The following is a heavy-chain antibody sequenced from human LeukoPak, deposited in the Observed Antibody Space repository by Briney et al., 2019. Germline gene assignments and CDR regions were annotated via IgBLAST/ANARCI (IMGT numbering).Heavy chain of an antibody. J-gene: IGHJ4*02. D-gene: IGHD1-1*01. CDR1: GVTVSSNY. V-gene: IGHV3-66*04. CDR3: ARLRGEAGTHLSYDY. CDR2: IYSGGSS. Sequence: GGSLRLSCAASGVTVSSNYMTWVRQAPGKGLEWVSVIYSGGSSFYADSVKGRFTIFRDNSKNTLYLQMNSLRVEDTAVYYCARLRGEAGTHLSYDYWGQGTLVTVSS.